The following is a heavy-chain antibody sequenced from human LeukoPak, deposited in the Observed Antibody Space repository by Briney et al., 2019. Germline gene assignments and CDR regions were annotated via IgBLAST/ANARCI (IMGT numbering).Heavy chain of an antibody. Sequence: GGSLRLSCAASGFTFSSYGMHWVRQAPGKGLEWVAVISYDGSNKYYADSVRGRFTISRDNSKNTLYLQMNSLRAEDTAVYYCAKVERYCSSTSCYQFYYYYGMDVWGQGTTVTVSS. D-gene: IGHD2-2*01. CDR3: AKVERYCSSTSCYQFYYYYGMDV. CDR2: ISYDGSNK. CDR1: GFTFSSYG. J-gene: IGHJ6*02. V-gene: IGHV3-30*18.